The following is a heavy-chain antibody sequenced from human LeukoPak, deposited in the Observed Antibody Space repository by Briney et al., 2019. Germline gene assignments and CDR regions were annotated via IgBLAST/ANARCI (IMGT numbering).Heavy chain of an antibody. V-gene: IGHV1-8*01. CDR2: MNPNSGNT. D-gene: IGHD6-19*01. J-gene: IGHJ3*02. Sequence: ASVKASCKASGYTFTSYDINWVRQATGQGLEWMGWMNPNSGNTGYAQKFQGRVTMTRNTSISTACMELSSLRSEDTAVYYCASGGPGLAHAFDIWGQGTMVTVSS. CDR3: ASGGPGLAHAFDI. CDR1: GYTFTSYD.